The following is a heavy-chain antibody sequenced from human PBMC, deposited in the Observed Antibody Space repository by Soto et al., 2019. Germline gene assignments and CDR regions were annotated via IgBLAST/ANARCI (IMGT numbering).Heavy chain of an antibody. V-gene: IGHV6-1*01. CDR1: GDSVSSNSAA. Sequence: PSQTLSLTCAISGDSVSSNSAAWNWIRQSPSRGLEWLGRTYYRSKWYNDYAVSVKSRITINPDTSKNQFSLQLNSVTPEDTAVYYCARGYCSGGFCYTALYYCYGMDVGRQVPTVTGSS. CDR2: TYYRSKWYN. J-gene: IGHJ6*02. CDR3: ARGYCSGGFCYTALYYCYGMDV. D-gene: IGHD2-8*02.